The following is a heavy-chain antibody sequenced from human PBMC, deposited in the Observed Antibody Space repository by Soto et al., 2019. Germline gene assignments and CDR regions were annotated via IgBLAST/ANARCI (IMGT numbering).Heavy chain of an antibody. Sequence: GGSLRLSCAASGFTFSSYGMHWVRQAPGKGLEWVAVIWYDGSNKYYADSVKGRFTISRDNSKNTLYLQMNSLRAEDTAVYYCARDRSSGWYYYYGMDVWGQGTTVTVSS. D-gene: IGHD6-19*01. CDR2: IWYDGSNK. CDR3: ARDRSSGWYYYYGMDV. J-gene: IGHJ6*02. CDR1: GFTFSSYG. V-gene: IGHV3-33*01.